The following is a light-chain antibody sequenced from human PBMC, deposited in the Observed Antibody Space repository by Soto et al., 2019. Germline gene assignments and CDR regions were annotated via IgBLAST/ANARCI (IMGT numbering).Light chain of an antibody. J-gene: IGKJ1*01. Sequence: VMTQSPATLSVSPGERATLSCTASQSINSNLAWYQQRPGQAPRLLIYGASTRATGIPARFSGSGSGTEFTLTISSLQSEDFAVYYCQQYNNWPPWTFGQGTKVDI. CDR3: QQYNNWPPWT. CDR1: QSINSN. CDR2: GAS. V-gene: IGKV3-15*01.